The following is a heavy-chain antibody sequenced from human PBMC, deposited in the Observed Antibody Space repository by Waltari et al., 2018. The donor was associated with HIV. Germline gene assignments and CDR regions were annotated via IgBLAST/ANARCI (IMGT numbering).Heavy chain of an antibody. V-gene: IGHV4-61*02. J-gene: IGHJ4*02. Sequence: QVQLQESGPGLLKPSQTLSLTCTVSGGSSSSDSSYWTWIRQSAGKGLEWIGRIYTSGSTSYNPSIQSRVSISIDTSRNQFSLMLTSVTAADTAGYYCARDDLGSCWLFDYWGPGTLVTFSS. CDR2: IYTSGST. CDR1: GGSSSSDSSY. CDR3: ARDDLGSCWLFDY. D-gene: IGHD6-19*01.